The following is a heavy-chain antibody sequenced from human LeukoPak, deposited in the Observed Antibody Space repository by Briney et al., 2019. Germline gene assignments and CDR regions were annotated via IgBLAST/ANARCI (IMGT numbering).Heavy chain of an antibody. Sequence: PGGSLRLSCEASGFTFSNYWMSWVRHAPGKGLEWVANINQDGSGKYFVDSVKGRFTISRGNAKNSLYLQMNSLRAEDTAVYYCARAYYYDSRNYYNPTSSFDYWGQGTLVTVAS. V-gene: IGHV3-7*04. D-gene: IGHD3-10*01. J-gene: IGHJ4*02. CDR2: INQDGSGK. CDR3: ARAYYYDSRNYYNPTSSFDY. CDR1: GFTFSNYW.